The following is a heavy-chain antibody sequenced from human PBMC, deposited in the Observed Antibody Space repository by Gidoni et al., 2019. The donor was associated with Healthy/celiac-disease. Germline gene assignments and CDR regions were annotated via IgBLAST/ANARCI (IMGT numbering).Heavy chain of an antibody. V-gene: IGHV4-30-4*01. CDR2: IYYSGST. J-gene: IGHJ4*02. Sequence: VPLQESCPGLVKPSQTLSLLCTVSVVSISSGDYYWSWIRQPPGKGLEWIGYIYYSGSTYYNPSRKSRVTISVDTSKNQLSLKLSSVTAADTAVYYCARGRMTTVTRWGQGTLVTVSS. CDR3: ARGRMTTVTR. D-gene: IGHD4-17*01. CDR1: VVSISSGDYY.